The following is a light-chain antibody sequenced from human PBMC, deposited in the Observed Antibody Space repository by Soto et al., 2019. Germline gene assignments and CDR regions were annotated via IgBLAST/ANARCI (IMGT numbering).Light chain of an antibody. CDR3: QQRGNWPPTWT. V-gene: IGKV3-11*01. J-gene: IGKJ1*01. CDR1: QSIGYY. Sequence: EIVLTQSPATLSLSPWERATLSCRASQSIGYYLAWYQEKPGQAPRLLIYDASIRATGIPARFSGSWSGTDFTLTINGLEPEDSAVYYCQQRGNWPPTWTFGQGTKVEIK. CDR2: DAS.